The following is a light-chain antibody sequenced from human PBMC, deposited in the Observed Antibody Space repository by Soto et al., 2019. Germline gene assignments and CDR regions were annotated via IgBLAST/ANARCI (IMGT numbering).Light chain of an antibody. CDR1: QSISRT. CDR2: GAS. Sequence: EILMPQSPATLSVSPGEGLTLSCRASQSISRTLAWYQQRPGQAPRLLIYGASSRATGVPARFSGSGSGTEFTLTISSLQSEDFAVYYCQQYNDWPLTFGGGTKVEIK. V-gene: IGKV3-15*01. CDR3: QQYNDWPLT. J-gene: IGKJ4*01.